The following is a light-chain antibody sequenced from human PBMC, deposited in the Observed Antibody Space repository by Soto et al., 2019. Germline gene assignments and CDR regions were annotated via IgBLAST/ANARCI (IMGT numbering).Light chain of an antibody. CDR2: EGI. Sequence: LTHPASVSGSPGQSITISCTGTSSDIGTCNLVSWYQHYPGKAPKLMIYEGIKRPSGVSNRFSGSKSGNTAFLTITGLQAEDEADYYCCSYAGSGTDNYVFGSGTKVTVL. CDR3: CSYAGSGTDNYV. V-gene: IGLV2-23*01. J-gene: IGLJ1*01. CDR1: SSDIGTCNL.